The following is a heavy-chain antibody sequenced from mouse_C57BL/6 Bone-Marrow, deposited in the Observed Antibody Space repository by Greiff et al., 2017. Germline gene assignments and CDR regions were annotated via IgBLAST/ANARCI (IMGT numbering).Heavy chain of an antibody. CDR2: IYPGSGST. CDR3: ARTYYSNYWYFDV. CDR1: GYTFTSYW. V-gene: IGHV1-55*01. D-gene: IGHD2-5*01. Sequence: QVQLQQPGAELVKPGASVKMSCKASGYTFTSYWITWVKQRPGQGLEWSGDIYPGSGSTKYNEKFKSKATLTVDTASSTAYMQLSSLTSEDSAVYYCARTYYSNYWYFDVWGTGTTVTVSS. J-gene: IGHJ1*03.